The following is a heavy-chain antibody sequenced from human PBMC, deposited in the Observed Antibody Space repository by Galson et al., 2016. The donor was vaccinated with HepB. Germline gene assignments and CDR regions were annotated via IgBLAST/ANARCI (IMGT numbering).Heavy chain of an antibody. V-gene: IGHV3-30-3*01. CDR3: ARDAARGSGYNWASNWFDP. D-gene: IGHD5-12*01. CDR2: ISYDEIST. CDR1: EFTFSSYA. J-gene: IGHJ5*02. Sequence: SLRLSCAASEFTFSSYAMHWVRQAPGKRLGWLAVISYDEISTFYTDSVKGRFTISRDNSKNTLYLQINSLRVEDTAVYYCARDAARGSGYNWASNWFDPWGQGTLVTVSS.